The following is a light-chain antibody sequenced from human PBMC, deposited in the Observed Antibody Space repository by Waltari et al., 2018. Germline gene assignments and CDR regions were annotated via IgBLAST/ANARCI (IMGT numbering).Light chain of an antibody. CDR3: QQGNDFPLT. CDR2: DAS. V-gene: IGKV1-12*01. J-gene: IGKJ4*01. Sequence: DIQMTQSPSSVSASVGDRVTITCRASRDISRWLAWSQQKPGKAPKFLIYDASTLQSGVPSRFSGSGSGREFTLTITSLQPEDFSTYYCQQGNDFPLTFGGGTKVEMK. CDR1: RDISRW.